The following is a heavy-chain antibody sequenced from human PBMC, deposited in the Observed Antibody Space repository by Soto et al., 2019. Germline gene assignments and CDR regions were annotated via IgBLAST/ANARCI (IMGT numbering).Heavy chain of an antibody. Sequence: AGSLRLSCAASGFTFSSYWIHWVRHPPGKGLGWVSAISSSGSSTNYADSVKGRFTISRDNTKNTLYLQMNRLRAEDTAVYFCAKEQEYYYESSGSLDPWGQGTLVTVSS. D-gene: IGHD3-22*01. J-gene: IGHJ5*02. CDR1: GFTFSSYW. CDR2: ISSSGSST. CDR3: AKEQEYYYESSGSLDP. V-gene: IGHV3-23*01.